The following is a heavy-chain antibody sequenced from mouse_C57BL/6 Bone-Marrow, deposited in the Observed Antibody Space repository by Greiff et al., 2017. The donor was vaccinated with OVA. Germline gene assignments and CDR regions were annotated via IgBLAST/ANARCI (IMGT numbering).Heavy chain of an antibody. J-gene: IGHJ2*01. V-gene: IGHV1-76*01. D-gene: IGHD3-1*01. CDR2: IYPGSGNT. CDR1: GYTFTDYY. CDR3: ARGGLLLDD. Sequence: QVQLQQSGAELVRPGASVKLSCKASGYTFTDYYINWVKQRPGQGLEWIARIYPGSGNTYYNEKFKGKATLTAEKSSSTAYMQLSSLTSEDSAVYFCARGGLLLDDWGQGTTLTVSS.